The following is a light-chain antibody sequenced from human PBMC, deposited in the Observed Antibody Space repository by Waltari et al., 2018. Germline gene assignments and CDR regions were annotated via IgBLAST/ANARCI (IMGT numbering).Light chain of an antibody. J-gene: IGKJ4*01. Sequence: DIQMTQSPSTLSASVGDRFSITCRASQSINKWVAWYQQKPGKAPKLLIYKASSLERGVPSRFSGRGSWTQFTLTISSLQPDDFATYYCKQYNSYSLLSFGGGTKVEIK. CDR2: KAS. CDR3: KQYNSYSLLS. CDR1: QSINKW. V-gene: IGKV1-5*03.